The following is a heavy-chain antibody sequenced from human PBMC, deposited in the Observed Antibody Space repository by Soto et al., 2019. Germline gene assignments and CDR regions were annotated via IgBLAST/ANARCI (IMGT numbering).Heavy chain of an antibody. CDR2: ISSSGSTI. J-gene: IGHJ4*02. V-gene: IGHV3-11*01. D-gene: IGHD5-12*01. CDR3: ARDAAELATISVPDF. CDR1: GFTFSDYY. Sequence: PGGSLRLSCAASGFTFSDYYMSWIRQAPGKGLEWVSYISSSGSTIYYADSVKGRFTISRDNAKNSLYLQMNSLRAEDTAVYYCARDAAELATISVPDFWCQGLLVTVSS.